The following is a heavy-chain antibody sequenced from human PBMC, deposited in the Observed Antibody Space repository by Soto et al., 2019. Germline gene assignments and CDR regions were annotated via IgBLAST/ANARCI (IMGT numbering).Heavy chain of an antibody. CDR2: ISGSGGST. CDR3: AKEGSRSYPTY. J-gene: IGHJ4*02. D-gene: IGHD1-26*01. Sequence: EVQLLESGGGWVQPGGSLRLSCAASGFIFSSYSMSWVRQAPGKGLEWVSAISGSGGSTYYADSVKGRFTISRDNSKNTLYLQMNCLRAEDTAVYYCAKEGSRSYPTYSGQGTLVSVSS. V-gene: IGHV3-23*01. CDR1: GFIFSSYS.